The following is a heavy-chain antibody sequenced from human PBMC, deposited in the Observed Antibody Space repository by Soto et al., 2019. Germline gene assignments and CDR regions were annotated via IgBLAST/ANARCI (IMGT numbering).Heavy chain of an antibody. CDR2: IYYSGST. CDR3: ASEGVIFGVVTRPFDY. Sequence: QLQLQESGPGLVKPSETLSLTCTVSGGSISSSSYYWGWIRQPPGKGLEWIGSIYYSGSTYYNPSLKSRVTLSVDTSKNQFSLKLSSVTAADTAVYYCASEGVIFGVVTRPFDYWGQGTLVTVSS. CDR1: GGSISSSSYY. D-gene: IGHD3-3*01. V-gene: IGHV4-39*01. J-gene: IGHJ4*02.